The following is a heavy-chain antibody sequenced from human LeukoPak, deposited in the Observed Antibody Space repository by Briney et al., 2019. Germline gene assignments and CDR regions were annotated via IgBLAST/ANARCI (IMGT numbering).Heavy chain of an antibody. D-gene: IGHD6-25*01. Sequence: GGSLRLSCAASGFTFSSYSMNWVRLAPGKGLEWVSSISSSSSYIYYADSVKGRFTISRDNAKNSLYLQMNSLRAEDTAVYYCARDSIAANYYYMDVWGKGTTVTVSS. CDR3: ARDSIAANYYYMDV. CDR2: ISSSSSYI. CDR1: GFTFSSYS. J-gene: IGHJ6*03. V-gene: IGHV3-21*01.